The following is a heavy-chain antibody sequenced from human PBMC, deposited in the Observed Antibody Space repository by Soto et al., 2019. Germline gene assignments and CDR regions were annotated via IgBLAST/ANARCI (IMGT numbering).Heavy chain of an antibody. J-gene: IGHJ6*03. V-gene: IGHV4-59*08. CDR2: IYYSGST. CDR1: GGSISSYY. Sequence: PSETLSLTCTVSGGSISSYYWSWIRQPPGKGLEWIGYIYYSGSTNYNPSLKSRVTISVDTSKNQFSLKLSSVTAADTAVYYCARHEGSVYYYYMDVWGKGTTVTVSS. CDR3: ARHEGSVYYYYMDV.